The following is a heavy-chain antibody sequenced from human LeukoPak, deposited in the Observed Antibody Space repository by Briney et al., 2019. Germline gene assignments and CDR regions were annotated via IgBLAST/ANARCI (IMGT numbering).Heavy chain of an antibody. CDR2: ISGSGCNT. V-gene: IGHV3-23*01. D-gene: IGHD3-3*02. J-gene: IGHJ4*02. CDR3: AKAAFSRTSYFDY. Sequence: PGGSLRLSCAASGFTFSTYTMSWVRQAPGKGLEWVSAISGSGCNTYYAHSVKGRVTISRDNSKNTLYLQMDSLRAHDTAVYYCAKAAFSRTSYFDYWGQGTLVTASS. CDR1: GFTFSTYT.